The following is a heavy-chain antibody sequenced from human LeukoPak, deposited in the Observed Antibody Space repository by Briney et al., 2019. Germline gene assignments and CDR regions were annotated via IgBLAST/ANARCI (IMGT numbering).Heavy chain of an antibody. D-gene: IGHD3-22*01. Sequence: QPAGSLRLSCAASGFTVSSNYMSWDRPAPGKGMEWGSVIYSGGSTYYEDSVKGRFTISRDNSKKTLNLQMNSLSADDTAVYYCASSFFHYYDSSGYRYWGQGTLVTVSS. J-gene: IGHJ4*02. V-gene: IGHV3-53*01. CDR3: ASSFFHYYDSSGYRY. CDR1: GFTVSSNY. CDR2: IYSGGST.